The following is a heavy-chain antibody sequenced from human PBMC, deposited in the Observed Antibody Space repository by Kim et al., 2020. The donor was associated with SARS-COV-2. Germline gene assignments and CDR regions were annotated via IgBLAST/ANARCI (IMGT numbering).Heavy chain of an antibody. J-gene: IGHJ2*01. CDR2: ISSSGSTI. Sequence: GGSLRLSCAASGFTFSDYYMSWIRQAPGKGLEWVSYISSSGSTIYYADSVKGRFTISRDNAKNSLYLQMNSLRAEDTAVYYCARKALFGELHFWYFDLWGRGTLVTVSS. CDR1: GFTFSDYY. CDR3: ARKALFGELHFWYFDL. V-gene: IGHV3-11*04. D-gene: IGHD3-10*02.